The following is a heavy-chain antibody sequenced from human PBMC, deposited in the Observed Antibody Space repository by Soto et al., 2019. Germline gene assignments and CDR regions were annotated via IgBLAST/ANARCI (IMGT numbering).Heavy chain of an antibody. D-gene: IGHD1-1*01. CDR2: ISGNGDRT. CDR1: GFTFSSYF. Sequence: PXGSLRLTCSASGFTFSSYFMSWVRQAPGKGLEWVSAISGNGDRTYFGDSVKGRFTVSRDNSKNTLYLQMNSLRAEDTAIYYCAKAYTQLLAHFDDWGQGTLVTVSS. J-gene: IGHJ4*02. CDR3: AKAYTQLLAHFDD. V-gene: IGHV3-23*01.